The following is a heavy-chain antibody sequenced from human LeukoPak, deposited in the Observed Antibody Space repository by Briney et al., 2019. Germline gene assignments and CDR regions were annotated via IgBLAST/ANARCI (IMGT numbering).Heavy chain of an antibody. CDR1: GYTFTSYY. J-gene: IGHJ4*02. D-gene: IGHD6-19*01. CDR3: AREAAAVAGDY. CDR2: INPNGGGT. V-gene: IGHV1-46*01. Sequence: GDSVKVSCKTSGYTFTSYYMHWMRQAPGQGCEWVGMINPNGGGTSSAQKFQGRVTLTRDTSTSTVYMDLSSLRSEDTAVYYCAREAAAVAGDYWGQGTLVTVSS.